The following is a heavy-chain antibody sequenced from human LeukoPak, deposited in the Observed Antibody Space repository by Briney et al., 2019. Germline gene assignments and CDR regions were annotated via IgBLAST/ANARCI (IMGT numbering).Heavy chain of an antibody. CDR1: GGSISSSSYY. V-gene: IGHV4-39*07. D-gene: IGHD5-18*01. J-gene: IGHJ4*02. CDR3: ARGAYSYVGHFDY. Sequence: PSETLSLTCTVSGGSISSSSYYWGWIRQPPGKGLEWIGSIYYSGSTYYNPSLKSRVTISVDTSKNQFSLKLSSVTAADTAVYYCARGAYSYVGHFDYWGQGTLVTVSS. CDR2: IYYSGST.